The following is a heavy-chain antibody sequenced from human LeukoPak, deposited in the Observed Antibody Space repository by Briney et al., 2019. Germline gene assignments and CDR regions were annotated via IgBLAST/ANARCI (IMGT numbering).Heavy chain of an antibody. CDR3: ARVTSSSGWYGMVDS. Sequence: GGSLRLSCTASGFISDHAMHWVRQAPGKGLEWVSGIDWNSGRIGYGESVKGRFTVSRDNAKDSLYLQMNSLRVGDTAFYYCARVTSSSGWYGMVDSWGQGALVTVSS. V-gene: IGHV3-9*01. D-gene: IGHD6-19*01. CDR2: IDWNSGRI. J-gene: IGHJ4*02. CDR1: GFISDHA.